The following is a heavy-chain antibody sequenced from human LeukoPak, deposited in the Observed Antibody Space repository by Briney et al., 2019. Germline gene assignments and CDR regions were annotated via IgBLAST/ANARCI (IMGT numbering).Heavy chain of an antibody. J-gene: IGHJ4*02. CDR3: AKWGDYDILTGYYDPDY. CDR2: VSGRDDST. Sequence: PGGSLRFSCAASGFTLSNYAMYWVRQAPGKGLEWVSAVSGRDDSTFYADSVQGRFTISRDTSKSTLYLQMNSLRVEDTAVYYCAKWGDYDILTGYYDPDYWGQGTLVTVSS. D-gene: IGHD3-9*01. CDR1: GFTLSNYA. V-gene: IGHV3-23*01.